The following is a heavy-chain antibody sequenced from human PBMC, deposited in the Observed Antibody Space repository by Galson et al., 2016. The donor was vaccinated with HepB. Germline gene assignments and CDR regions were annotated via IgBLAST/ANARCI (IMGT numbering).Heavy chain of an antibody. Sequence: TLSLTCTVSGGSITSDGYYWSWIRQHPGKGLEWIGHIYYNERTYYNPSLKSRLSMSVDTSKSQFSLKLRSVTAADTAVYYCARDRYYFDYWGQGILVTVSS. D-gene: IGHD2-2*01. V-gene: IGHV4-31*03. J-gene: IGHJ4*02. CDR1: GGSITSDGYY. CDR3: ARDRYYFDY. CDR2: IYYNERT.